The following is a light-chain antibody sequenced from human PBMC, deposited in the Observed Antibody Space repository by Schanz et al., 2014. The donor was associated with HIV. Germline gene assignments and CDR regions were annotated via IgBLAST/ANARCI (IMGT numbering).Light chain of an antibody. J-gene: IGKJ4*01. CDR3: QHYGDSRGT. V-gene: IGKV3-20*01. CDR2: ATS. Sequence: EIVLTQSPCRLSLSPGERATLSCRASQSVGGSQLAWFQLKRGQPPRLLIYATSFRAVGIPDRFSGSGSETDFTLTISGLEPEDFAVYYCQHYGDSRGTFGGGTEVDIK. CDR1: QSVGGSQ.